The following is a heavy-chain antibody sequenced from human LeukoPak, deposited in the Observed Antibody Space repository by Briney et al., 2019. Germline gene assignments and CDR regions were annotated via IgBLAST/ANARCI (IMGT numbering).Heavy chain of an antibody. J-gene: IGHJ6*03. V-gene: IGHV3-21*01. CDR1: GFTFSSYS. CDR3: ARDPYSGNYGNYYYYYMDV. CDR2: ITSSGTYI. D-gene: IGHD1-26*01. Sequence: GGSLRLSCAASGFTFSSYSMNWVRQAPGKGLEWVSSITSSGTYIFYADSVKGRFTISRDNAKNSLYLQMNSLGPEDTAVYYCARDPYSGNYGNYYYYYMDVWGKGTTVTISS.